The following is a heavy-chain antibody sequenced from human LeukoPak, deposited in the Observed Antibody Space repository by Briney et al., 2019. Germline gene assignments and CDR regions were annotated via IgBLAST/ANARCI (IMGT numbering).Heavy chain of an antibody. J-gene: IGHJ4*02. CDR2: INNSGTT. D-gene: IGHD5-12*01. CDR1: GVSFNGYY. CDR3: ARRGGYAQYYFDY. V-gene: IGHV4-34*01. Sequence: SETLSLTCAVYGVSFNGYYWMWIRQPPGKGLEWIGEINNSGTTNSTPSLKSRVTISVDTSKNQFSLKLSSVTAADTAVYYCARRGGYAQYYFDYWGQGTLVTVSS.